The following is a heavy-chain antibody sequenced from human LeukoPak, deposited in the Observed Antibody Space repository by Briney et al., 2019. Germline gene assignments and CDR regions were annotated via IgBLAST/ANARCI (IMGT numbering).Heavy chain of an antibody. CDR1: GGTFSSYA. J-gene: IGHJ4*02. CDR2: IIPILGIA. Sequence: SVKVSCKASGGTFSSYAISWVRQASGQGLEWMGRIIPILGIANYAQKFQGRVTITADKSTSTAYMELSSLRSEDTAVYYCASGWAQYYYDSSGYSFDYWGQGTLVTVSS. D-gene: IGHD3-22*01. CDR3: ASGWAQYYYDSSGYSFDY. V-gene: IGHV1-69*04.